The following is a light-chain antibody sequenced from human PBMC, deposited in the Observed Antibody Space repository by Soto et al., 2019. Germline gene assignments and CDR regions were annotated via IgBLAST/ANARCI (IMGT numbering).Light chain of an antibody. V-gene: IGKV3-15*01. CDR2: DVS. J-gene: IGKJ5*01. CDR1: QSVSSN. CDR3: QQYNNWPFS. Sequence: EIEMTQSPATLSVSPGEDATLSCRASQSVSSNFAWYQQKSGQSPRLLIYDVSIRATGVPARFSGTGSETDFTLTISGLQSEDSAVYFCQQYNNWPFSVGQGTRLEIK.